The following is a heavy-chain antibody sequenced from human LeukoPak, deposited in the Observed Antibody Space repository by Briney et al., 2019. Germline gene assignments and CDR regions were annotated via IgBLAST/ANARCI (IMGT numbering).Heavy chain of an antibody. V-gene: IGHV3-23*01. CDR2: VSASGESS. CDR3: AKGRVFRGLIGGAFDF. Sequence: PGGSLRLSCAASGFIFTDYAMSWVRQAPGKGLEWVSTVSASGESSSYADSVKGRITISKDNSKPNLYLQMNSLRVDDTAVYCAKGRVFRGLIGGAFDFWGRGSLVTVSS. J-gene: IGHJ3*01. CDR1: GFIFTDYA. D-gene: IGHD3-10*01.